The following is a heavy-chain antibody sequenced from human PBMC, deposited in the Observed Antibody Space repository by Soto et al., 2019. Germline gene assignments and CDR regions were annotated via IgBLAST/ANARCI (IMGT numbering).Heavy chain of an antibody. D-gene: IGHD2-15*01. Sequence: GGSLRLSCAASGFTFSSYAMHWVRQAPGKGLEWVAVISYDGSNKYYADSVKGRFTISRDNSKNTLYLQMNSLRAEDTAVYYCARDHQRGGDYYYYGMDVWGQGTTVTVSS. CDR2: ISYDGSNK. CDR3: ARDHQRGGDYYYYGMDV. CDR1: GFTFSSYA. V-gene: IGHV3-30-3*01. J-gene: IGHJ6*02.